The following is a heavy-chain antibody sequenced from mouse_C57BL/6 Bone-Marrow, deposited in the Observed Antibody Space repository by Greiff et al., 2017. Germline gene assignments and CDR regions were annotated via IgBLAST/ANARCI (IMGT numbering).Heavy chain of an antibody. Sequence: VQLQQPGAELVKPGASVKLSCKASGYTFTSYWMHWVKQRPGQGLEWIGMIHPNSGSTNYNEKFKSKATLTVDKSSSTAYMQLSSLTSEDSAVYYCARQTMGSLWFAYWGQGTLVTVSA. D-gene: IGHD4-1*01. CDR1: GYTFTSYW. J-gene: IGHJ3*01. CDR3: ARQTMGSLWFAY. V-gene: IGHV1-64*01. CDR2: IHPNSGST.